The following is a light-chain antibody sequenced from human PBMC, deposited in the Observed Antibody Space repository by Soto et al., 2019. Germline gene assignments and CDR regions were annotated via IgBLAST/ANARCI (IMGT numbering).Light chain of an antibody. CDR3: QQYNNWPPI. J-gene: IGKJ5*01. V-gene: IGKV3-15*01. CDR1: QYINTR. CDR2: GAS. Sequence: EIVLTQSPATLSSFPGDRVTLSCRASQYINTRLAWYQHRPGQAPRLLIYGASTRATGIPARFSGSGSGTEFTLTISSLQSEDFAVYYCQQYNNWPPIFGQGTRLEIK.